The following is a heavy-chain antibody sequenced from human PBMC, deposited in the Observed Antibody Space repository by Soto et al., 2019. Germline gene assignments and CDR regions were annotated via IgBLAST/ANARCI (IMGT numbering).Heavy chain of an antibody. J-gene: IGHJ4*02. Sequence: GGSLRLSCEASGFTFMNYAMSWVRQAPGKGLEWVASISDTGGDSYYADSMDGRFTISRDNSKNTLYLQINSLRAEDTAVHYCVRDLYRSATMPCLDHWGQGTLVTVSS. CDR1: GFTFMNYA. CDR3: VRDLYRSATMPCLDH. V-gene: IGHV3-23*01. CDR2: ISDTGGDS. D-gene: IGHD1-1*01.